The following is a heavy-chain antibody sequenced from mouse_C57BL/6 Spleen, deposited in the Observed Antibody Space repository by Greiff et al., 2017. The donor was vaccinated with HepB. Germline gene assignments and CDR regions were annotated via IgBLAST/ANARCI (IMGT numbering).Heavy chain of an antibody. CDR2: IDPSDSYT. V-gene: IGHV1-59*01. Sequence: QVQLQQPGAELVRPGTSVKLSCKASGYTFTSYWMHWVKQRPGQGLEWIGVIDPSDSYTNYNQKFKGKATLTVDTSSSTAYMQLSSLTSEDSAVYYCARAVVATDYYAMDYWGQGTSVTVSS. CDR3: ARAVVATDYYAMDY. D-gene: IGHD1-1*01. J-gene: IGHJ4*01. CDR1: GYTFTSYW.